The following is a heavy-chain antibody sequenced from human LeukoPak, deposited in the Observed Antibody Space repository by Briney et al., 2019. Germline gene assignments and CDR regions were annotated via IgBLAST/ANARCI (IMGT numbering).Heavy chain of an antibody. CDR2: VTGSGSNT. CDR1: GFTFSSYA. D-gene: IGHD3-22*01. J-gene: IGHJ4*02. CDR3: AKDYDSSGYYTMD. Sequence: GGSLRLSCAASGFTFSSYAMSWVRQAPGKGLEWVAAVTGSGSNTYYAGSVKGRFTISRDNAKNSLYLQMNSLRPEDTALYYCAKDYDSSGYYTMDWGQGTLVTVSS. V-gene: IGHV3-23*01.